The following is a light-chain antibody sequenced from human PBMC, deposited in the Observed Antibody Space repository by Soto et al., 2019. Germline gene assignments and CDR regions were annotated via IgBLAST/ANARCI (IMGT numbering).Light chain of an antibody. Sequence: EIGSTQAVGTRSVSPGERATLSCTASQSVNNNVAWYQQKPGHTPRLLIYSASIGATGTPARFSGSGSGSDFTLTISSLQSEDFAVYYCQQYNKWPLTVGPGTKVDI. V-gene: IGKV3-15*01. J-gene: IGKJ3*01. CDR3: QQYNKWPLT. CDR1: QSVNNN. CDR2: SAS.